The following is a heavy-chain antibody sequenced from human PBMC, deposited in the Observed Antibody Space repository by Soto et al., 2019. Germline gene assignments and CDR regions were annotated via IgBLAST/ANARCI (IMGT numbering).Heavy chain of an antibody. V-gene: IGHV1-58*01. J-gene: IGHJ4*02. CDR3: AAVPYSYYYDSSGYKVPYFDY. D-gene: IGHD3-22*01. CDR1: GFTFTSSA. Sequence: SVKVSCKASGFTFTSSAVQWVRQARGQRLEWIGWIVVGSGNTNYAQKFQERVTITRDMSTSTAYMELSSLRSEDTAVYYCAAVPYSYYYDSSGYKVPYFDYWGQGTLVNVSS. CDR2: IVVGSGNT.